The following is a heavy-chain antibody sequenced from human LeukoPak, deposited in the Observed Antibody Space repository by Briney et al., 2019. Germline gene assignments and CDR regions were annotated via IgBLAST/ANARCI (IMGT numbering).Heavy chain of an antibody. V-gene: IGHV3-30*03. CDR1: GVTLSPYG. Sequence: GGSLRLSCAASGVTLSPYGMHWVRQAPGKGLEWVSDISYEGGTQHYADSVKGRFIVSRDNPRNTLYLQMNILRDEDTAVYYCARDRRYCSGGSCQHDYWGEGTLVSVSS. J-gene: IGHJ4*02. D-gene: IGHD2-15*01. CDR3: ARDRRYCSGGSCQHDY. CDR2: ISYEGGTQ.